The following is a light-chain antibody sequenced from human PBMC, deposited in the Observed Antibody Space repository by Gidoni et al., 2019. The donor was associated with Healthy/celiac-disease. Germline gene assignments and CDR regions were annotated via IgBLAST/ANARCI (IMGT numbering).Light chain of an antibody. Sequence: PGTLSLSPGERATLSCRASQSVSSSYLAWYQQKPGQAPRLLIYGASSRATGIPDRFSGSGSGTDFTLTISRLEPEDFAVYYCQQYGSSLEWTFXQXTKVEIK. CDR1: QSVSSSY. CDR2: GAS. V-gene: IGKV3-20*01. CDR3: QQYGSSLEWT. J-gene: IGKJ1*01.